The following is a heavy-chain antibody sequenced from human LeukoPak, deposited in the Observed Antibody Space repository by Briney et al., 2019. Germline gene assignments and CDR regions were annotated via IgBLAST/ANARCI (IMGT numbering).Heavy chain of an antibody. V-gene: IGHV4-34*01. CDR3: ARHISLGNYYGSGSYPDY. CDR1: GGSFSGYY. CDR2: INHSGST. D-gene: IGHD3-10*01. Sequence: SETLSLTCAVYGGSFSGYYWSWIRQPPGKGLEWIGEINHSGSTNYNPSLKSRVTISVDTSKNQFSLKLSSVTAADTAVYYCARHISLGNYYGSGSYPDYWGQGTLVTVSS. J-gene: IGHJ4*02.